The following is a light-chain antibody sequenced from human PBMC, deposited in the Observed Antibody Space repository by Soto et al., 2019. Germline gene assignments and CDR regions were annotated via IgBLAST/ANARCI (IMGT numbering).Light chain of an antibody. V-gene: IGKV4-1*01. Sequence: DIVMTQSPDSLAVSLGERATINCKSSQSLLANCNNKSCSAWYQHKPGQPPKMLILWASTRESGVPDRFSGSGSGTDFTLTISSLQAEDAAVYYCQHFVSPPFPFGQGTQLEIK. CDR2: WAS. J-gene: IGKJ2*01. CDR1: QSLLANCNNKSC. CDR3: QHFVSPPFP.